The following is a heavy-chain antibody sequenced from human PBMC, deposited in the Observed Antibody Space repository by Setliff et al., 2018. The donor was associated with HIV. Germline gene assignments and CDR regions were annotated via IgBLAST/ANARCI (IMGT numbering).Heavy chain of an antibody. CDR1: GGSISSSSYY. CDR2: IYSGGST. CDR3: ARVRSYGSAYDAFDV. V-gene: IGHV4-61*05. J-gene: IGHJ3*01. Sequence: PSETLSLTCTVSGGSISSSSYYWGWIRQPPGTGLEWLGWIYSGGSTNYNPSLESRVTISLDTSKNQFSLRLTSVTAADTAVYYCARVRSYGSAYDAFDVWGPGTMVTVSS. D-gene: IGHD3-10*01.